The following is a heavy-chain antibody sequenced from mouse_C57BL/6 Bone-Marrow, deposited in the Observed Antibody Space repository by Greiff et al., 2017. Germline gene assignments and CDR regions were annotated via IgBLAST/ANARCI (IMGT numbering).Heavy chain of an antibody. CDR1: GYAFTNYL. CDR3: ARSYDYESSYWYFDV. D-gene: IGHD2-4*01. Sequence: QVQLKESGAELVRPGTSVKVSCKASGYAFTNYLIEWVKQRPGQGLEWIGVINPGSGGTNYNEKFKGKATLTADKSSSTAYMQLSSLTSEDSAVYFCARSYDYESSYWYFDVWGTGTTVTVSS. CDR2: INPGSGGT. J-gene: IGHJ1*03. V-gene: IGHV1-54*01.